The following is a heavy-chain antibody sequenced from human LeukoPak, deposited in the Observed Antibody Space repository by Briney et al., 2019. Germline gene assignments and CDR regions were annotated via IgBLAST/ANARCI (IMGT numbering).Heavy chain of an antibody. CDR3: AKDRCSGLNTIDY. J-gene: IGHJ4*02. Sequence: GGSLRLSCAASEFTFSTYGMHWVRQAPGKGLEWVAVISYDGSYKFYADSVKGRFTISRDNSKSTLYPQMNSLRAEDTAVYYCAKDRCSGLNTIDYWGQGTLVTVSS. CDR1: EFTFSTYG. D-gene: IGHD2-15*01. CDR2: ISYDGSYK. V-gene: IGHV3-30*18.